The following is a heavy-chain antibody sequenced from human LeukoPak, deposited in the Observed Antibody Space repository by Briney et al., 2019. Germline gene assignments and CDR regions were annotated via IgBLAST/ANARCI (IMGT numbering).Heavy chain of an antibody. D-gene: IGHD2-21*01. Sequence: GGSLRLSCAASGFTVSDYSMSWVRQAPGKGLEWVSAISGSGSYTDYADSVKGRFTISRDNSKNTLYLQMNSLIAEDTAVYYCAKAPVTTCSGAYCYPFDYWGQGTLVTVSS. CDR2: ISGSGSYT. CDR1: GFTVSDYS. J-gene: IGHJ4*02. V-gene: IGHV3-23*01. CDR3: AKAPVTTCSGAYCYPFDY.